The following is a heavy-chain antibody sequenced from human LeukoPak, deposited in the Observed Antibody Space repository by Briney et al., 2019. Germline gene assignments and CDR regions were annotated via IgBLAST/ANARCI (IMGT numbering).Heavy chain of an antibody. V-gene: IGHV1-18*01. Sequence: ASVEVSCKASGYSFTSYGFSWMRQAPGQGLEWMGWISAYNGNTKYAQKLQGRVTMTTDTSTSTAYMELRSLRSDDTAVYYCARVYSITAAHDYWGQGTLVTVSS. CDR2: ISAYNGNT. CDR1: GYSFTSYG. J-gene: IGHJ4*02. CDR3: ARVYSITAAHDY. D-gene: IGHD6-13*01.